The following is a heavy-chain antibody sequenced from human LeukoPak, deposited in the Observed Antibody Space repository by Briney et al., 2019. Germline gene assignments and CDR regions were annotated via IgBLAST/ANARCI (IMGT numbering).Heavy chain of an antibody. CDR2: INHSGST. V-gene: IGHV4-34*01. J-gene: IGHJ4*02. CDR1: GGSLSGHY. Sequence: SENLSLTCAVYGGSLSGHYWSWIRQTPGKGLEWIGEINHSGSTNYNPSLKSRVTISVDTSKNQFSLKLNSVTAADTAVYYCARHYQTVSYYFDYWGQGTLVTVSS. CDR3: ARHYQTVSYYFDY. D-gene: IGHD1-26*01.